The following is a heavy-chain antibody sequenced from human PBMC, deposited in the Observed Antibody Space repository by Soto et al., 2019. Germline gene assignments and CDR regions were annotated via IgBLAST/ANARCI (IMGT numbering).Heavy chain of an antibody. Sequence: SETLSLTCDVSGGSITSGCYSWGWIRQPPGKGLEWIGYIYHSGSTYYNPSLKSRVTISVDRSKNQFSLKLSSVTAADTAVYYCARAHYGDYGYGMDVWGQGTTVTVSS. D-gene: IGHD4-17*01. V-gene: IGHV4-30-2*01. J-gene: IGHJ6*02. CDR1: GGSITSGCYS. CDR2: IYHSGST. CDR3: ARAHYGDYGYGMDV.